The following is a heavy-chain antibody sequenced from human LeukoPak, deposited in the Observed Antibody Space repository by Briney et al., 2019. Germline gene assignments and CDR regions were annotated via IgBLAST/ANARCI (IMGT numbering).Heavy chain of an antibody. D-gene: IGHD3-10*01. V-gene: IGHV4-59*01. CDR1: GGSISSNY. J-gene: IGHJ4*02. CDR2: ISYSGST. Sequence: SETLSLTCNVSGGSISSNYWNWIRQPPGKGLEWIGDISYSGSTNYNPSLKSRVTISVDTSKNQFSLRLRSVTAADTAVYYCARDGSGSNDFDYWGQGTLVTVSS. CDR3: ARDGSGSNDFDY.